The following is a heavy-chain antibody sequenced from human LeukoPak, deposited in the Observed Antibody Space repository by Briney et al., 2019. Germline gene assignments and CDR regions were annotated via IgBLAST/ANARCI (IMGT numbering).Heavy chain of an antibody. CDR3: AKDANSGSYYVYYFDY. CDR1: GFTFSSYA. V-gene: IGHV3-23*01. D-gene: IGHD1-26*01. CDR2: IIGRGGST. J-gene: IGHJ4*02. Sequence: HPGGSLRLSCAASGFTFSSYAMSWVRQAPGKGLEWVSAIIGRGGSTYYADSVKGRFTISRDNSKNTLYLQMNSLRAEDTAVYYCAKDANSGSYYVYYFDYWGQGTLVTVSS.